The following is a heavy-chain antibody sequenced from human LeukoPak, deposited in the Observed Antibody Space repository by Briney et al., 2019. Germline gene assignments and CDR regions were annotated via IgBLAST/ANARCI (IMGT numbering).Heavy chain of an antibody. D-gene: IGHD3-22*01. CDR3: AREPGFDSSGYLNWFDP. CDR1: GGSISSYY. CDR2: ISYSGST. J-gene: IGHJ5*02. V-gene: IGHV4-59*01. Sequence: SETLSLTCTVSGGSISSYYWSWIRQPPEKGLEWIACISYSGSTKYNPSLKSRVTISVDTSKNQLSLKLSSVTAADTAVYYCAREPGFDSSGYLNWFDPWGQGTLVTVSS.